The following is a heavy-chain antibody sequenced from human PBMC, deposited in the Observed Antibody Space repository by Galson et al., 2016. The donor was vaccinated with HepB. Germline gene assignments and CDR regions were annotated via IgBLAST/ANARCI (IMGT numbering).Heavy chain of an antibody. CDR3: ARDQGSGWAFDY. V-gene: IGHV3-7*01. J-gene: IGHJ4*02. Sequence: SLRLSCAASGFTFHSSWMNWVRQAPGKGLEWVANIKQDGSEKYYVDSVKGRFTISRDNARNSLYLQMNSLRAEDTAVYYCARDQGSGWAFDYWGQGALVTVSS. CDR1: GFTFHSSW. CDR2: IKQDGSEK. D-gene: IGHD6-19*01.